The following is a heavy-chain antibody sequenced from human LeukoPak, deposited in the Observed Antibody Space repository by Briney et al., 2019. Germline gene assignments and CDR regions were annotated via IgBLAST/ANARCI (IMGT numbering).Heavy chain of an antibody. J-gene: IGHJ4*02. CDR3: AKGAQRGFDYSNSLEY. CDR1: GFTFSHFG. CDR2: IWSDGTNK. D-gene: IGHD4-11*01. Sequence: GGSLRLSCAASGFTFSHFGFHWVRQAPGKGVEGVAVIWSDGTNKYYGDSVKGRFIIQRDDSQKTVYLQMNRLRAEDTAIYYCAKGAQRGFDYSNSLEYWGQGSLVTVSS. V-gene: IGHV3-33*06.